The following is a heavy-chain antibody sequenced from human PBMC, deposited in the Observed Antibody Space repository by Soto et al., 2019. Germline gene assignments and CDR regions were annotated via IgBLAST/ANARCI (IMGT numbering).Heavy chain of an antibody. D-gene: IGHD2-8*01. CDR3: AKDGYCTNGVSYTDFQH. CDR1: GFTFSSYA. V-gene: IGHV3-23*01. CDR2: ISGSGGST. J-gene: IGHJ1*01. Sequence: GGSLRLSCAASGFTFSSYAMSWVRQAPGKGLEWVSAISGSGGSTYYADSVKGRFTISRDNSKNTLYLQMNSLRAEDTAVYYCAKDGYCTNGVSYTDFQHWGQGTLVTVSS.